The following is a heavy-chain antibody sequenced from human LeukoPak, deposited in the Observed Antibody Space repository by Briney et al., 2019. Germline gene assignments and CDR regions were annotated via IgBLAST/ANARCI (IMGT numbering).Heavy chain of an antibody. Sequence: SQTLSLTCTVSGGSISSGSYYWSWIRQPAGKGLEWIGRIYTSGSTNYNPSLKSRVTISVDTSKNQFSLKLSSVTAADTAVYYCARRGYDSSGYYYASRAAEYFQHWGQGTLVTVSS. CDR3: ARRGYDSSGYYYASRAAEYFQH. J-gene: IGHJ1*01. CDR2: IYTSGST. D-gene: IGHD3-22*01. CDR1: GGSISSGSYY. V-gene: IGHV4-61*02.